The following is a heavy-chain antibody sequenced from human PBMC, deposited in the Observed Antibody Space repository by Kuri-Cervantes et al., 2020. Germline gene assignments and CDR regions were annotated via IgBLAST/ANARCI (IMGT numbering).Heavy chain of an antibody. CDR1: GFTFSSYG. Sequence: GESLKISCAASGFTFSSYGMSWVRQAPGKGLEWVSAISGSGGSTYYADSVKGRFTISRDNSKNTLYLQMNSLRAEDTAAYYCARDGGWLQSQYYFDYWGQGTLVTVSS. CDR2: ISGSGGST. J-gene: IGHJ4*02. CDR3: ARDGGWLQSQYYFDY. V-gene: IGHV3-23*01. D-gene: IGHD5-24*01.